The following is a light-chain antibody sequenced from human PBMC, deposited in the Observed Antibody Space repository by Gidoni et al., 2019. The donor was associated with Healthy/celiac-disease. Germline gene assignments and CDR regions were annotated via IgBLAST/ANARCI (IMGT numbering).Light chain of an antibody. V-gene: IGLV2-14*01. CDR1: SSDVGCYNY. CDR3: SSYTSSSTV. J-gene: IGLJ1*01. CDR2: DVS. Sequence: QSALAQPASLSGSPGPSIPIYCTGTSSDVGCYNYVSWYQQHPGNAPKLMIYDVSNRPQGVSNRFSCSKSGNTASLTISVLQAEDEAYYYCSSYTSSSTVFGTGTKVTVL.